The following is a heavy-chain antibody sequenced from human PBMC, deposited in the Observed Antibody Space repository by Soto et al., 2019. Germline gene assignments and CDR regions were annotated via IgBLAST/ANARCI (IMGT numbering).Heavy chain of an antibody. CDR2: ISSSSSTI. CDR1: GFTFSSYS. D-gene: IGHD4-17*01. CDR3: ARSPEMTTVKPNWFDP. J-gene: IGHJ5*02. Sequence: GGSLRLSCAASGFTFSSYSMNWVRQAPGKGLEWVSYISSSSSTIYYADSVKGRFTISRDNAKNSLYLQMNSLRAEDTAVYYCARSPEMTTVKPNWFDPWGQGTLVTVSS. V-gene: IGHV3-48*01.